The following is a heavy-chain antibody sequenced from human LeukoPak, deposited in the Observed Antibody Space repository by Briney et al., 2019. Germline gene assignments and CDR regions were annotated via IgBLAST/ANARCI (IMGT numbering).Heavy chain of an antibody. V-gene: IGHV3-23*01. Sequence: GGSLRLSCAASGFTFSSYAMSWVRQAPRKGLEWVSAISGSGGSTYYADSVKGRFTISRDNSKNTLYLQMNSLTAEDTAVYYCAKDLGGTFDYWGQGTLVTVSS. J-gene: IGHJ4*02. CDR2: ISGSGGST. CDR3: AKDLGGTFDY. CDR1: GFTFSSYA. D-gene: IGHD2-15*01.